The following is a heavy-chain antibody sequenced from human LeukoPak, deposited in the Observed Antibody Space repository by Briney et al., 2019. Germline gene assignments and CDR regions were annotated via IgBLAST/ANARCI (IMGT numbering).Heavy chain of an antibody. V-gene: IGHV3-11*01. D-gene: IGHD3-22*01. CDR3: ASDSSGYFGP. Sequence: PGGSLRLSCAASGFTFSDYYMNWIRQAPGRGLEWLSYISNTGSAMYYADSVKGRFTISRDNAKNSLYLQMNSLTAEDTAIYYCASDSSGYFGPWGQGTLVTVSP. J-gene: IGHJ5*02. CDR1: GFTFSDYY. CDR2: ISNTGSAM.